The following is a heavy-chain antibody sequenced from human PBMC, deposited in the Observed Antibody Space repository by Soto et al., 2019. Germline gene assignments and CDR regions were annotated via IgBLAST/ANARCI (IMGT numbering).Heavy chain of an antibody. Sequence: QITLKESGPTLVKPTQTLTLTCTFSGFSLSTNGVGVGWIRQPPRKALEWLALIYWDDDKRSSPSLKNRLTITKDTSKNQVVLTMTNMDPVDTATYYCAHRRMITGEFDYWGQGTLVTVSS. CDR2: IYWDDDK. D-gene: IGHD3-16*01. J-gene: IGHJ4*02. V-gene: IGHV2-5*02. CDR3: AHRRMITGEFDY. CDR1: GFSLSTNGVG.